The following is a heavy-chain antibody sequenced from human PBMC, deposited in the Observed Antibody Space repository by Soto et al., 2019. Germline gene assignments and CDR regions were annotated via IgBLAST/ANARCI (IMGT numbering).Heavy chain of an antibody. V-gene: IGHV4-59*01. CDR3: ARDSTYSGYDLGFDY. CDR1: GGSISSYY. J-gene: IGHJ4*02. CDR2: IYSSGAI. D-gene: IGHD5-12*01. Sequence: SETLSLTCTVSGGSISSYYWTWIRQPPGKGLEWIGYIYSSGAINYNPSLKSRVNTSVDTSRNQFSLKLSSVTAADTAVYYCARDSTYSGYDLGFDYWGQGTLVTVSS.